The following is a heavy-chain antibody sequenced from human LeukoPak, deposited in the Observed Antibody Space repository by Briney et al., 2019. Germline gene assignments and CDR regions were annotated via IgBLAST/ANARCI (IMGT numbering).Heavy chain of an antibody. CDR1: GFTFSSYG. CDR3: AKDRDYGGSDLDC. J-gene: IGHJ4*02. D-gene: IGHD4-23*01. V-gene: IGHV3-30*02. CDR2: IRHDGSNK. Sequence: PGGSLRLSCAASGFTFSSYGMHWVRQAPGKGLEWVAFIRHDGSNKYYADSLKGRFTISRDNSKNTLYLQMNSLRAEDTAVYYCAKDRDYGGSDLDCWGQGTLVTVSS.